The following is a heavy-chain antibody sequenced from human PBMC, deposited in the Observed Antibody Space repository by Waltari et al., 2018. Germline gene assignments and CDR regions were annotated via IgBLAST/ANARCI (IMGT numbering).Heavy chain of an antibody. V-gene: IGHV4-39*07. CDR2: IYYSGST. Sequence: QLQLQESGPGLVKPSETLSLTCTVSGGSISSSSYSWGWLRQPPGKGLEWIGSIYYSGSTYYNPSLKSRVTISVDTSKNQFSLKLSSVTAADTAVYYCARSLETDCTGGVCYRLDPWGQGTLVTVSS. CDR1: GGSISSSSYS. CDR3: ARSLETDCTGGVCYRLDP. D-gene: IGHD2-8*02. J-gene: IGHJ5*02.